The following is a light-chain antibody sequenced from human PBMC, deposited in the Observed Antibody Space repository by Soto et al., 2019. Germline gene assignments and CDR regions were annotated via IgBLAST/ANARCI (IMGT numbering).Light chain of an antibody. J-gene: IGKJ4*01. Sequence: DIQMTQSPSSLSAFVGDSITITCQASQDIKNYLNWYQHKPGKAPKLLIYDAFKSDTGVPSRFSGSGSGTDFTFTISSLQPEDIATYFGQQYDSLPPTFGGGTRVDI. CDR1: QDIKNY. CDR2: DAF. CDR3: QQYDSLPPT. V-gene: IGKV1-33*01.